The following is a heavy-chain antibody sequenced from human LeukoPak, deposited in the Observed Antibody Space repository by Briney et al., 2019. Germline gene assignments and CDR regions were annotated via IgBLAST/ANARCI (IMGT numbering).Heavy chain of an antibody. D-gene: IGHD4-11*01. CDR2: IHDSGST. V-gene: IGHV4-39*01. CDR3: AGKVYSVDY. J-gene: IGHJ4*02. Sequence: SETLSLTCSVSGGSSSSSSYYWGWIRQPPGKGLEWIGSIHDSGSTDYNRSLKSRVTISVDTSKNQFSLKLSSVTAADTAVYYCAGKVYSVDYWGQGTLVTVSS. CDR1: GGSSSSSSYY.